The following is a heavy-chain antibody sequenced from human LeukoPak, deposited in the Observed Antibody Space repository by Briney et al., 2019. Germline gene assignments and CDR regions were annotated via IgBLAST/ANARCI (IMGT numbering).Heavy chain of an antibody. CDR1: GYTFTSYD. CDR3: AKDKVSPVVVTAVDY. J-gene: IGHJ4*02. D-gene: IGHD2-21*02. Sequence: GASVKVSCKASGYTFTSYDINWVRQATGQGLEWMGWMNPNSGNTGYAQKFQGRVTLTTDTSTSTAYMELRSLRSDDTAVYYCAKDKVSPVVVTAVDYWGQGTLVTVSS. CDR2: MNPNSGNT. V-gene: IGHV1-8*02.